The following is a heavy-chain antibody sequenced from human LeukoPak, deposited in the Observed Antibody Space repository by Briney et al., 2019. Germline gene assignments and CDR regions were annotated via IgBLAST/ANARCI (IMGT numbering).Heavy chain of an antibody. CDR2: IYYSGST. CDR3: ARGAYGTPDY. J-gene: IGHJ4*02. CDR1: GGSISSIY. D-gene: IGHD4-17*01. V-gene: IGHV4-59*01. Sequence: AETLYLTCTVSGGSISSIYWSWIRQPPGKGLEWIGYIYYSGSTNYNPSLKSRVTISVDTSKNQFPLKLSSVTAADTAVYYCARGAYGTPDYWGQGTLVTVSS.